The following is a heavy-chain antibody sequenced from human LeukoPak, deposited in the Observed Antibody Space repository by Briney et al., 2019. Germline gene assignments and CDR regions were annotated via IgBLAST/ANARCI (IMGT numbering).Heavy chain of an antibody. CDR2: FSTTWST. CDR3: ARVDGGSTGILHT. J-gene: IGHJ5*02. CDR1: GASISSYY. Sequence: SETLSLTCSVSGASISSYYWTWIRQPAGKGLDWIGRFSTTWSTSYNPSLKSRVTMSVDTSKNQFSLRLSSVTAADTAVYYCARVDGGSTGILHTWGQGTLVTVSS. D-gene: IGHD7-27*01. V-gene: IGHV4-4*07.